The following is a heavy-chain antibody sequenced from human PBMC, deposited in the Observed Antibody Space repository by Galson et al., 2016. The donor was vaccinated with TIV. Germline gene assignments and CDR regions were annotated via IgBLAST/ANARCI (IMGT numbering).Heavy chain of an antibody. J-gene: IGHJ5*02. D-gene: IGHD5-24*01. CDR2: ALPMFGTS. Sequence: VKVSCKASGDTFNSYAINWVRQAPGQGLEWVGRALPMFGTSNYAEEFQDRVTITADESMSTAYMELSSLTSDDTAVYYCVISSRRDRYGHTNWFDPWGQGTLVTVSS. V-gene: IGHV1-69*15. CDR1: GDTFNSYA. CDR3: VISSRRDRYGHTNWFDP.